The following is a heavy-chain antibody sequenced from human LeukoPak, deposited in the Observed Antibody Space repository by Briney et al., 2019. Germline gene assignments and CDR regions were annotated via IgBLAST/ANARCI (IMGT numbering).Heavy chain of an antibody. V-gene: IGHV4-34*01. J-gene: IGHJ4*02. CDR2: INRSGST. CDR3: AREPIGYCTNGVCYTFDY. Sequence: SETLSLTCAVYGGSFSGYYWSWIRQPPGKGLEWIGEINRSGSTNYNPSLKSRVTISVDTSKNQFSLKLSSVTAADTAVYYCAREPIGYCTNGVCYTFDYWGQGTLVTVSS. CDR1: GGSFSGYY. D-gene: IGHD2-8*01.